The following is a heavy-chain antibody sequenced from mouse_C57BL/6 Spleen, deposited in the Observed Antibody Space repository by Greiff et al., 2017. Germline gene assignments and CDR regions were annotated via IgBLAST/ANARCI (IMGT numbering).Heavy chain of an antibody. V-gene: IGHV1-50*01. CDR3: ARTRSDAMEY. CDR2: IDPSDSYT. J-gene: IGHJ4*01. Sequence: QVHVKQPGAELVKPGASVKLSCKASGYTFTSYWMQWVKQRPGQGLEWIGEIDPSDSYTNYNQKFKGKATLTVDTSSSTAYMQLSSLTSEDSAVYYCARTRSDAMEYWGQGTSVTVSS. CDR1: GYTFTSYW.